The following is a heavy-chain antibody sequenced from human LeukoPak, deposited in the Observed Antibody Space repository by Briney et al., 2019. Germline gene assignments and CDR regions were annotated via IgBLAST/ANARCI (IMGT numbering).Heavy chain of an antibody. V-gene: IGHV3-7*01. D-gene: IGHD3-16*01. CDR1: GCKFSDFW. CDR3: VRDSRPGGAMGLYHNFDF. Sequence: AGGSLRLSCAASGCKFSDFWMTWVRQTPGKGLKWVANIKEDGSEEYHVDSVKGRFTISRDNTKSSLFLQMNSLRGDDTAVYYCVRDSRPGGAMGLYHNFDFWGQGTLVTVSS. CDR2: IKEDGSEE. J-gene: IGHJ4*02.